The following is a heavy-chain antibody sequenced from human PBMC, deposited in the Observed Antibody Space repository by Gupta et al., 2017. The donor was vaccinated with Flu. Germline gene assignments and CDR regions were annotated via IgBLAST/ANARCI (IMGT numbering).Heavy chain of an antibody. Sequence: HWVRQAPGKGVVWVSRIKSDESSASYADSVKGRCTISRDNAKNTLYLQMNSLRAEDTAVYYCARDGAGDCSGGSCYSWFDPWGQGTLVTVSS. CDR2: IKSDESSA. CDR3: ARDGAGDCSGGSCYSWFDP. D-gene: IGHD2-15*01. V-gene: IGHV3-74*01. J-gene: IGHJ5*02.